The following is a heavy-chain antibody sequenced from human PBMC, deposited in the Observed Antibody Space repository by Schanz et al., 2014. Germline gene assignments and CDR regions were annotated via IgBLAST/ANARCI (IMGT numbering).Heavy chain of an antibody. CDR2: LSGSGGST. Sequence: EVQLLESGGGLVQPGGSLRLSCAASGFTFSSYAMSWVRQAPGKGLEWVSALSGSGGSTYYADSVKGRFTISRDNSKNTLYLQMNTLRAEDTAVYYCARDRGYCSSGSCLTFDYWGQGTLVTVSS. D-gene: IGHD2-15*01. V-gene: IGHV3-23*01. CDR1: GFTFSSYA. J-gene: IGHJ4*02. CDR3: ARDRGYCSSGSCLTFDY.